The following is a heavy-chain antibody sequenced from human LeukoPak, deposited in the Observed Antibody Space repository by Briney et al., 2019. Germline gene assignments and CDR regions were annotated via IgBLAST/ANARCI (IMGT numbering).Heavy chain of an antibody. CDR3: ASGIRAFDH. V-gene: IGHV3-66*01. D-gene: IGHD1-26*01. J-gene: IGHJ4*02. CDR1: GGSFSGYY. CDR2: TYSGGST. Sequence: PSETLSLTCGVYGGSFSGYYWSWIRQPPGKGLEWVSVTYSGGSTYYADSVKGRCTISRDNSKNTLYLQMNSLRGEDTAVYYCASGIRAFDHWGQGTLVTVSA.